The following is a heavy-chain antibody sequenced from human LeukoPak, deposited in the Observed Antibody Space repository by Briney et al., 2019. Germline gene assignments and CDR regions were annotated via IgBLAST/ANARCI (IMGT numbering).Heavy chain of an antibody. CDR1: GFTSSDYY. D-gene: IGHD6-13*01. V-gene: IGHV3-11*01. CDR3: ARDPYSSSWFDY. CDR2: ISSSGSTI. J-gene: IGHJ4*02. Sequence: GGSLRLSCAASGFTSSDYYMSWIRQAPGKGLEWVSYISSSGSTIYYADSVKGRFTISRDNAKNSLYLQMNSLRAEDTAVYYCARDPYSSSWFDYWGQGTLVTVSS.